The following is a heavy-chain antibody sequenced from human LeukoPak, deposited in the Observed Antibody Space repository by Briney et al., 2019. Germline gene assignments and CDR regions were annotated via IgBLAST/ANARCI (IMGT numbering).Heavy chain of an antibody. V-gene: IGHV3-53*01. Sequence: GGSLRLSCAASGFTVNNNYMSWVRQAPGKGLECVSVIYSGGTTYYADPVRGRFSISRDSSKNTVYLQMNSLRVEDTAVYYCARDPGGSYSRGIWGQGTLVTVSS. D-gene: IGHD1-26*01. CDR3: ARDPGGSYSRGI. CDR1: GFTVNNNY. CDR2: IYSGGTT. J-gene: IGHJ4*02.